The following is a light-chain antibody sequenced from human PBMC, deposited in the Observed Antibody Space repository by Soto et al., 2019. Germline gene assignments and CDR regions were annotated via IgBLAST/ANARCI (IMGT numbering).Light chain of an antibody. CDR3: QQYGSSSGNT. CDR2: QTS. CDR1: QYINTRW. Sequence: IVLRHSPSTRSSCRFYRVTLALRSSQYINTRWSWYHHRPGQALRLLIYQTSIRAAGIPARFSGSGSGTDFTLTISRLEPEDFAVYYCQQYGSSSGNTFGQGTRLEIK. V-gene: IGKV3-20*01. J-gene: IGKJ5*01.